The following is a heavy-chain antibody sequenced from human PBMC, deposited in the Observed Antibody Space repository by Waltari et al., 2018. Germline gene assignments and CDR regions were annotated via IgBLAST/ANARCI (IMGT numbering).Heavy chain of an antibody. Sequence: QVQVVESGGGVVQPGRSLRLSCAASGFIFNQYGIHWVRQAPGNGLWVVAVISYDGRHRFYSDSVKGRFTISRDNSRNTVSLQMDSLTVEDTALYYCAKGGDLEWLFIDHWGQGTFVTVS. V-gene: IGHV3-30*18. J-gene: IGHJ4*02. CDR3: AKGGDLEWLFIDH. CDR2: ISYDGRHR. D-gene: IGHD3-3*01. CDR1: GFIFNQYG.